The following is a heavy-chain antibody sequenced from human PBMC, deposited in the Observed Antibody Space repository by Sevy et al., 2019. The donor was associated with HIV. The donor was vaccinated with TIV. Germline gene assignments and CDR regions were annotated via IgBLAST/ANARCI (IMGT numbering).Heavy chain of an antibody. J-gene: IGHJ4*02. Sequence: GGSLRLSCGASGFTFSNYWMSWVRQAPGKGLEWVANIKEDGSVKYYVEPVKGRFTISRDNAKNSVHLQMNSLRVEDTALYYCVRAIGSAGSYWGPGTLVTVSS. CDR3: VRAIGSAGSY. CDR2: IKEDGSVK. D-gene: IGHD3-10*01. CDR1: GFTFSNYW. V-gene: IGHV3-7*01.